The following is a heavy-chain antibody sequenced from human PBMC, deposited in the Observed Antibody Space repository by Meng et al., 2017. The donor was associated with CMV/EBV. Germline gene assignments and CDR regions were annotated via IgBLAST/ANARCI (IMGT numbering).Heavy chain of an antibody. D-gene: IGHD2-2*01. CDR3: AAGGNIVVVPAATMGESEYFQH. CDR1: GFTSTSSA. Sequence: SVKVSCKASGFTSTSSAVQRVRQARGQRLEWIGWIVVGSGNTNYAQKFQERVTITRDKSTSTAYMELSSLRSEDTAVYYCAAGGNIVVVPAATMGESEYFQHWGQGTLVTVSS. CDR2: IVVGSGNT. J-gene: IGHJ1*01. V-gene: IGHV1-58*01.